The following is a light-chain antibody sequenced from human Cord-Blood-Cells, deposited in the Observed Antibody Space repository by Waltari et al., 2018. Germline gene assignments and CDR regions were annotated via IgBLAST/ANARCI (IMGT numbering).Light chain of an antibody. CDR3: KQYNSYST. V-gene: IGKV1-5*03. CDR2: KAS. J-gene: IGKJ4*01. CDR1: QSISSW. Sequence: DIQITQSTSTLSASVGDRVTITCRARQSISSWLAWYQQKPGKAPKLLIYKASSLESAVPSSFSGSGSRKEVTLTISSLQPDDFASYYCKQYNSYSTFGGGTKVEIK.